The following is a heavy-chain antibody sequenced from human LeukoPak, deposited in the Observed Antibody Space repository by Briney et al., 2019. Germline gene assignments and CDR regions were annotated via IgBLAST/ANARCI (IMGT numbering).Heavy chain of an antibody. V-gene: IGHV1-2*02. CDR1: GYTFTDYY. D-gene: IGHD6-13*01. Sequence: ASVTVSCKASGYTFTDYYMHWVRQAPGQGLEWMGWINPNSGGTNYAQQFQGRVTMTRDTSISTTYMELSNLRSDDTAVYYCARGIAAPGGRWFDPWGQGTLVTVSS. J-gene: IGHJ5*02. CDR2: INPNSGGT. CDR3: ARGIAAPGGRWFDP.